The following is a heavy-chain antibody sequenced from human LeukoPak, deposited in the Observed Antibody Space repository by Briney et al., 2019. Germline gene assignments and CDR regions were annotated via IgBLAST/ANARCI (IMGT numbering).Heavy chain of an antibody. D-gene: IGHD6-19*01. V-gene: IGHV1-69*13. CDR1: GYTFSTYP. Sequence: ASVKVSCKASGYTFSTYPMNWVRQAPGQGLEWMGGIIPIFGTANYAQKFQGRVTITAGESTSTAYMELSSLRSEDTAVYYCARSVADPAVPDYWGQGTLVTVSS. CDR2: IIPIFGTA. J-gene: IGHJ4*02. CDR3: ARSVADPAVPDY.